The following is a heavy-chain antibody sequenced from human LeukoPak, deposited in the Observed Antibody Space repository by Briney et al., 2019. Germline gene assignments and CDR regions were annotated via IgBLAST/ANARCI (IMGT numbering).Heavy chain of an antibody. D-gene: IGHD6-19*01. CDR3: ASDPSYTSGYYAYLDS. V-gene: IGHV1-18*01. CDR1: GYPFTIHA. Sequence: ASVKVSCKASGYPFTIHAISWVRQAPGQGREWMGWISTYNGDTKYAQKTQGRVTMTTDSSTSTAYLEMRSLKYDDTAVYYCASDPSYTSGYYAYLDSWGQGTRVTVSS. CDR2: ISTYNGDT. J-gene: IGHJ4*02.